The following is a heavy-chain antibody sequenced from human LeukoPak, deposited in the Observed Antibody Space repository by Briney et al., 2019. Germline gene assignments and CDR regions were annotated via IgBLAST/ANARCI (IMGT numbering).Heavy chain of an antibody. CDR2: INLDGTEN. J-gene: IGHJ4*02. CDR3: AKDRPTWPIDY. CDR1: GFTFSTYY. D-gene: IGHD5-12*01. V-gene: IGHV3-7*03. Sequence: GGSLRLSCAASGFTFSTYYMSWVRQAPGKGPEWVATINLDGTENYYVDSVKGRFTISRDSAKNALYLQMNSLRAEDTAVYYCAKDRPTWPIDYWGQGTLVTVSS.